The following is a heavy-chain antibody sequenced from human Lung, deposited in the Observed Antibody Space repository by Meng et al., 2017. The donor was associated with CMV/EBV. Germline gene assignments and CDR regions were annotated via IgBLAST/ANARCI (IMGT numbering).Heavy chain of an antibody. D-gene: IGHD1-1*01. CDR1: YGSVSSGSYY. J-gene: IGHJ6*02. CDR3: ARAPGYRSRNGMDV. V-gene: IGHV4-61*01. CDR2: IYYSGSN. Sequence: GSXRLXCTVSYGSVSSGSYYWSWIRQPPGKGLEWIGYIYYSGSNNYNPSLKSRITISIDTSKNQYSLKLSSVTDADTAVYYCARAPGYRSRNGMDVWGQGXTVTVSS.